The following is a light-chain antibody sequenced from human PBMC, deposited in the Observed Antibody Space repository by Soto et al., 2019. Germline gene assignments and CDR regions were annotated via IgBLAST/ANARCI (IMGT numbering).Light chain of an antibody. CDR2: TAS. Sequence: DIQMTQSPSSVSASVGDRVTITCRASQGISSRLAWYQQKPGKAPKLLIYTASSLQSGVPSRFSGSGSETDFSLAISSLQPDDFATYYCQQANSFPLTCGGGTKVEIK. V-gene: IGKV1-12*01. J-gene: IGKJ4*01. CDR3: QQANSFPLT. CDR1: QGISSR.